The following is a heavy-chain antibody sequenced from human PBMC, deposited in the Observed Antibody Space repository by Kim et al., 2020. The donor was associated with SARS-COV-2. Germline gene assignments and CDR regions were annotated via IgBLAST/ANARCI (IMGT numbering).Heavy chain of an antibody. V-gene: IGHV3-7*01. CDR1: GFTFSNYW. D-gene: IGHD6-19*01. CDR2: IKEDGSEK. Sequence: GGSLRLSCATSGFTFSNYWMTWVRQAPGKGLEWVAHIKEDGSEKYYVDSVKGRFTISRDNARSSLHLQMNSLIAEDTAVYYCAREKDNSGWGKDYWGQG. CDR3: AREKDNSGWGKDY. J-gene: IGHJ4*02.